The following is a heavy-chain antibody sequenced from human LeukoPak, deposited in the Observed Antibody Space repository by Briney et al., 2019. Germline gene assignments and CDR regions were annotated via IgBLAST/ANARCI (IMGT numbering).Heavy chain of an antibody. CDR2: IYYSGST. V-gene: IGHV4-59*01. D-gene: IGHD5-18*01. CDR3: ARDGGYRSGYTGFDY. Sequence: SETLSLTCTVSGGSIFTYNWSSIRQPPGKGLEWIGYIYYSGSTNYNPSLQSRVTISVDTSKNQFSLKLNSVTAADTAVYYCARDGGYRSGYTGFDYWGQGTLVTVSS. CDR1: GGSIFTYN. J-gene: IGHJ4*02.